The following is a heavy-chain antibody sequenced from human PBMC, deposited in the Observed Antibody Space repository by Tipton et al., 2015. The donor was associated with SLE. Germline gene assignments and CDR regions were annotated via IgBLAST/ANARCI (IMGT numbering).Heavy chain of an antibody. CDR1: DYPANSDYY. CDR3: ARAQYGPDYFDY. CDR2: VYHSGTS. V-gene: IGHV4-38-2*01. J-gene: IGHJ4*02. D-gene: IGHD4-17*01. Sequence: TLSLTCDVSDYPANSDYYWGWIRQPPRKGLEWIGAVYHSGTSFYNPSLKSRVTISVDTSKNQFSLKLSSVTAADTALYYCARAQYGPDYFDYWGQGTLVTVSS.